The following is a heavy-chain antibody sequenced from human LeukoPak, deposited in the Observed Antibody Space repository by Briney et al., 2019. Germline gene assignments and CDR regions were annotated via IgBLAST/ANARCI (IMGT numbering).Heavy chain of an antibody. V-gene: IGHV3-30-3*01. CDR3: ARAYYYDSSGYFY. Sequence: GGSLRLSCAASGFTFSNYAMHWVRQAPGKGLEWVAVISYDGSNKYYADSVKGRFTISRDNSKNTLYLQMNSLRAEDTAVYYCARAYYYDSSGYFYWGQGTLVTVSS. J-gene: IGHJ4*02. CDR1: GFTFSNYA. CDR2: ISYDGSNK. D-gene: IGHD3-22*01.